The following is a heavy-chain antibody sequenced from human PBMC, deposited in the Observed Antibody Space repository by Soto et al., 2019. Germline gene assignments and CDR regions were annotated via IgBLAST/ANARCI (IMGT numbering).Heavy chain of an antibody. V-gene: IGHV3-23*01. J-gene: IGHJ4*02. CDR1: GFTFSSYA. Sequence: GGSLRLSCAASGFTFSSYAMSWVRQAPGKGLEWVSAISGSGGSTYYADSVKGRFTISRDNSKNTLYLQMNRLRAEDTAVYYCAKAPTYDFWSGYYTYWGQGTLVTVSS. CDR2: ISGSGGST. CDR3: AKAPTYDFWSGYYTY. D-gene: IGHD3-3*01.